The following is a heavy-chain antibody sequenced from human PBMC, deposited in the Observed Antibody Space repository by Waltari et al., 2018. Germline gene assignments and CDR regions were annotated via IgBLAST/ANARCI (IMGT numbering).Heavy chain of an antibody. CDR3: ARSTYSSPFDY. CDR2: IYYSGST. V-gene: IGHV4-59*01. CDR1: GGSISSYY. D-gene: IGHD6-19*01. Sequence: QVQLQESGPGLVKPSETLSLTCTVSGGSISSYYWSRIRQPPGKGLEWIGYIYYSGSTNYNPSLKSRVTISVDTSKNQFSLKLSSVTAADTAVYYCARSTYSSPFDYWGQGTLVTVSS. J-gene: IGHJ4*02.